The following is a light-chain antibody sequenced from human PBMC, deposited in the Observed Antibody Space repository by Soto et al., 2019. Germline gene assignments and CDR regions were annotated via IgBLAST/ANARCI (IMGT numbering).Light chain of an antibody. Sequence: QSVLTQPASVSGSPGQSITISCTGTSSDVGGYNYLSWYQHHPGKAPKLMIYDVSDRPSGVSNCFSGSKSGNTASLTISGLQTEDEADYYCSSYTSSSTRVFGTGTKLTVL. V-gene: IGLV2-14*03. CDR2: DVS. CDR1: SSDVGGYNY. CDR3: SSYTSSSTRV. J-gene: IGLJ1*01.